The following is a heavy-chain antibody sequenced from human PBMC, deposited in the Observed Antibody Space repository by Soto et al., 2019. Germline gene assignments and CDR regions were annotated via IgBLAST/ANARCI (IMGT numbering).Heavy chain of an antibody. D-gene: IGHD3-10*01. CDR3: ARGGFGEFSYYFPLDV. Sequence: GGSLRLSCAASGVTFSDYYMSWVRQAPGKGLEWISFVSGSGSTRYYAVSVKGRFTLSRDNAQNSLSLQIDRLRADDTAVYFCARGGFGEFSYYFPLDVWGQGTTVTVSS. CDR1: GVTFSDYY. CDR2: VSGSGSTR. V-gene: IGHV3-11*01. J-gene: IGHJ6*02.